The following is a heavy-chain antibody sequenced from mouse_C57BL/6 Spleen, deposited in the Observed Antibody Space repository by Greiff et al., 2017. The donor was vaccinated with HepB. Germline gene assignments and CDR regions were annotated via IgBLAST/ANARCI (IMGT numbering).Heavy chain of an antibody. Sequence: EVKLMESGGGLVKPGGSLKLSCAASGFTFSSYTMSWVRQTPEKRLEWVATISGGGGNTYYPDSVKGRFTISRDNAKNTLYLQMSSLRSEDTALYYCAREEANSYYFDYWGQGTTLTVSS. D-gene: IGHD4-1*02. V-gene: IGHV5-9*01. J-gene: IGHJ2*01. CDR2: ISGGGGNT. CDR1: GFTFSSYT. CDR3: AREEANSYYFDY.